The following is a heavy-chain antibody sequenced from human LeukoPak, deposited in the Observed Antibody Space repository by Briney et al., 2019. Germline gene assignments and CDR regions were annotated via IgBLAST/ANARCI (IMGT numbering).Heavy chain of an antibody. CDR1: GFTFDDYA. J-gene: IGHJ4*02. CDR3: ARVTGPNDFWSGYYDY. Sequence: GRSLRLSCAASGFTFDDYAMHWVRQAPGKGLEWVSGISWNSGSIGYADSVKGRFTISRDNAKNSLYLQMNSLRAEDTAVYYCARVTGPNDFWSGYYDYWGQGTLVTVSS. D-gene: IGHD3-3*01. V-gene: IGHV3-9*01. CDR2: ISWNSGSI.